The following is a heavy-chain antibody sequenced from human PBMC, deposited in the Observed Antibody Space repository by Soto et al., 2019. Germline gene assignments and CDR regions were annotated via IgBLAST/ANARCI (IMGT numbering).Heavy chain of an antibody. V-gene: IGHV3-23*01. CDR1: GFTFSSYA. Sequence: GGSLRLSCAASGFTFSSYAMSWVRQAPGKGLEWVSAISGSGGSTYYADSVKGRFTISRDNSKNTLYLQMNSLRAEDTAVYYCAKVHQKYCSGGSCLTFDYWGQGTLVNVSS. J-gene: IGHJ4*02. CDR2: ISGSGGST. D-gene: IGHD2-15*01. CDR3: AKVHQKYCSGGSCLTFDY.